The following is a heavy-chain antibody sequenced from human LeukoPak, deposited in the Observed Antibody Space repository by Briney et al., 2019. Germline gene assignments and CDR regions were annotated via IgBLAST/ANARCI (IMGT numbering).Heavy chain of an antibody. Sequence: SETLSLTCTVSGGSISSYYWSWIRQPPGKGLEWIGYIYYSGSTNYNPSLKSRVTISVDTSKNQFSLKLSSVTAADTAVYYCARATITIFGVVIIPGWFDPWGQGTLVTVSS. V-gene: IGHV4-59*08. CDR1: GGSISSYY. CDR2: IYYSGST. CDR3: ARATITIFGVVIIPGWFDP. D-gene: IGHD3-3*01. J-gene: IGHJ5*02.